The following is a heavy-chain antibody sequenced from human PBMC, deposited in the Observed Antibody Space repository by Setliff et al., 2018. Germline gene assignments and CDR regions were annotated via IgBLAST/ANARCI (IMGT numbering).Heavy chain of an antibody. CDR1: GGSFRSDG. D-gene: IGHD6-19*01. CDR3: ARDGVAGLPVD. CDR2: INPNNGKT. Sequence: AAVKVSCKASGGSFRSDGFNWVRQAPGQGLEWMGWINPNNGKTNYAQKIQGRVTMTTDTSTSTVYMDLRSLRSDDTATYYCARDGVAGLPVDWGQGTLVTVSS. J-gene: IGHJ4*02. V-gene: IGHV1-18*01.